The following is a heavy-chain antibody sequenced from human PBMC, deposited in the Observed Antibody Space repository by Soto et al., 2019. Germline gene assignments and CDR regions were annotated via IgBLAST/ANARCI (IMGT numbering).Heavy chain of an antibody. CDR3: ARDSVGSGYD. CDR2: IYYSGYT. V-gene: IGHV4-59*01. CDR1: GGSMSSYY. D-gene: IGHD5-12*01. Sequence: QVQLQESGPGLVKPSETLSLTCAVSGGSMSSYYWSWIRQPPGKRPEWIGYIYYSGYTNYNPSLNSRVTISVDTSQNQFSLKLSSVTAADTAVYYCARDSVGSGYDWGQGTLVTVSS. J-gene: IGHJ4*02.